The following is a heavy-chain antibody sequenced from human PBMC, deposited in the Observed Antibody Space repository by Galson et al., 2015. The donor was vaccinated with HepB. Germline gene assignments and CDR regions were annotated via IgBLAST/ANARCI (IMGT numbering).Heavy chain of an antibody. CDR2: IGTAGDP. V-gene: IGHV3-13*05. Sequence: SLRLSCAASGFTFSSYDMHWVRQATGKGLEWVSAIGTAGDPYYPGSVKGRFTISRENAKNSLYLQMNSLRAGDTAVYYCARSYDSSGYKPGGMDVWGQGTTVTVSS. CDR1: GFTFSSYD. D-gene: IGHD3-22*01. CDR3: ARSYDSSGYKPGGMDV. J-gene: IGHJ6*02.